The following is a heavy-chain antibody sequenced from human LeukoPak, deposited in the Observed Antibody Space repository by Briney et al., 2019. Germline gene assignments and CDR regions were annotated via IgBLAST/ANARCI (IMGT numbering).Heavy chain of an antibody. D-gene: IGHD3-9*01. CDR2: IYPGDSDT. Sequence: GESLKISCKGSGYSFTSYWIGWVRQMPGKGMGWMGIIYPGDSDTRYSPSFQGQVTISADKSIRTAYLQWSSLKASDTAMYYCARPQLAGYYNGDYWGQGTLVTVSS. CDR1: GYSFTSYW. CDR3: ARPQLAGYYNGDY. J-gene: IGHJ4*02. V-gene: IGHV5-51*01.